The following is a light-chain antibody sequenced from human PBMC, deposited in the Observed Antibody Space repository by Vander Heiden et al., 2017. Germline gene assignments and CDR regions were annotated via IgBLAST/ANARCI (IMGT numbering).Light chain of an antibody. CDR3: QQSYSTPPYT. Sequence: DIQMTQSPSSLSASVGDRVTITCRASQSMSSQLNWYHQKPRKAPKLLIYAASSLQSGVPSSFSGSGSGTDFTLTISSLQPEDFATYYCQQSYSTPPYTFGQGTKLEIK. J-gene: IGKJ2*01. CDR2: AAS. V-gene: IGKV1-39*01. CDR1: QSMSSQ.